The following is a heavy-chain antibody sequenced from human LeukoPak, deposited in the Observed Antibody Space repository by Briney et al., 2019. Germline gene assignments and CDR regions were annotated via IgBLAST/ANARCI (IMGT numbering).Heavy chain of an antibody. J-gene: IGHJ4*02. CDR2: IIPIFGTA. D-gene: IGHD3-3*01. Sequence: SVKVSCKASGGTFSSYAISWVRQAPGQGLEWMGGIIPIFGTANYAQKFQGRVTITADESTSTAYMELSSLRSEDTAVYYCARAHYDFWSGYHKGDYDYWGQGTLVTVS. V-gene: IGHV1-69*13. CDR1: GGTFSSYA. CDR3: ARAHYDFWSGYHKGDYDY.